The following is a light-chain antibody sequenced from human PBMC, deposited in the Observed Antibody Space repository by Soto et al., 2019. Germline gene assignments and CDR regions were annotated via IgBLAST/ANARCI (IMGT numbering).Light chain of an antibody. CDR3: QQYGSSPLT. CDR2: GAS. Sequence: DIVLTQAPGTLALSPGARDTLCSPASQSVSSSYLAWYKQKPGQATRLLIYGASSRDTGIPDRVSGSGSGTDFTLTISRLEPEDFAVYYGQQYGSSPLTFGGGTKVDIK. V-gene: IGKV3-20*01. CDR1: QSVSSSY. J-gene: IGKJ4*01.